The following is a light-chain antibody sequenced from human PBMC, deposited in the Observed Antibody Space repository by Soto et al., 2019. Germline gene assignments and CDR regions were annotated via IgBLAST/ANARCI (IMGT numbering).Light chain of an antibody. V-gene: IGLV1-51*01. Sequence: QSVLTQPPSMSAAPGQTVTISCSGSAFNIGNNYVSWYQQVPGTAPKLLFYDNNKRPSGIPDRFTGSKSVTSATLDITGLQTGDEADYDCEPWDFSLNTVVFGGGTKLTVL. CDR2: DNN. J-gene: IGLJ3*02. CDR3: EPWDFSLNTVV. CDR1: AFNIGNNY.